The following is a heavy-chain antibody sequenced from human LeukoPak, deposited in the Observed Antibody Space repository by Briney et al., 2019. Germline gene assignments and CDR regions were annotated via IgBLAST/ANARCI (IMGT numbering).Heavy chain of an antibody. CDR1: GYTFTSYG. Sequence: GASVKVSCKASGYTFTSYGISWVRQAPGQGLEWMGWISAYNGNTHYAQKLQGRVTMTTDTSTSTVYMELSSLRSEDTAVYYCARVRKRITMIVVTKAEGWFDPWGQGTLVTVSS. CDR3: ARVRKRITMIVVTKAEGWFDP. CDR2: ISAYNGNT. V-gene: IGHV1-18*01. D-gene: IGHD3-22*01. J-gene: IGHJ5*02.